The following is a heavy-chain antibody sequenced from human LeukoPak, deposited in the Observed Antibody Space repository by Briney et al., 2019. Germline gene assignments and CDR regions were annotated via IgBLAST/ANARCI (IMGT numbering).Heavy chain of an antibody. J-gene: IGHJ4*02. Sequence: SQTLSLTCTVSGGSISSGDYYWSWIRQPPGKGLEWIGYIYYSGSTYYNPSLKSRVTISVDTSKNQFSLKLSSVTAADTAVYYCARRGYSYGYYYFDYWGQGTLVTVPS. CDR3: ARRGYSYGYYYFDY. V-gene: IGHV4-30-4*01. CDR1: GGSISSGDYY. CDR2: IYYSGST. D-gene: IGHD5-18*01.